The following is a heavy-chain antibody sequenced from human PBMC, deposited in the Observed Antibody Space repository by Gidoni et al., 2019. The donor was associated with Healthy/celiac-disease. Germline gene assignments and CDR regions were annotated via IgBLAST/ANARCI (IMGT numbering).Heavy chain of an antibody. CDR1: GLTFSSYW. V-gene: IGHV3-7*01. J-gene: IGHJ3*02. D-gene: IGHD3-22*01. CDR2: IKQDGSEK. CDR3: ARDQGGDYDSSGYYYDAFDI. Sequence: EVQLVESGGGLVQPGGSLGLACAASGLTFSSYWMRWVRQAQGKGLEWVANIKQDGSEKYYVDSVKGRFTISRDNAKNSLYLQMNSLRAEDTAVYYCARDQGGDYDSSGYYYDAFDIWGQGTMVTVSS.